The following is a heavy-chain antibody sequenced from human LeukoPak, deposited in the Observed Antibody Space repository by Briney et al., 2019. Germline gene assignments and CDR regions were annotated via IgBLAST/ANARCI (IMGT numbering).Heavy chain of an antibody. CDR2: INHSGST. Sequence: SETLSLTCAVYGGSFSGYYWSWIRLPPGKGLEWIGEINHSGSTNYNPSLKSRVTISVDTSKNQFSLKLSSVTAADTAVYYCARGRITGTTYFDYWGQGTLVTVSS. D-gene: IGHD1-7*01. J-gene: IGHJ4*02. V-gene: IGHV4-34*01. CDR3: ARGRITGTTYFDY. CDR1: GGSFSGYY.